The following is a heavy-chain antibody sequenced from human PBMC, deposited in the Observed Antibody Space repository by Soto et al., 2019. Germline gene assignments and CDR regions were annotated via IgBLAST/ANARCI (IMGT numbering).Heavy chain of an antibody. Sequence: QVQMVQSGAEVKKPGASVKVSCKASGYTFTGYYMHWVRQAPGQGLEWMGWINPNSGGTNYAQKFQGWVTMTRDTSISTAYVELSRLRSDDTAVYYCARAAVAGTGKGWFDPWGQGTLVTVSS. J-gene: IGHJ5*02. V-gene: IGHV1-2*04. CDR3: ARAAVAGTGKGWFDP. D-gene: IGHD6-19*01. CDR2: INPNSGGT. CDR1: GYTFTGYY.